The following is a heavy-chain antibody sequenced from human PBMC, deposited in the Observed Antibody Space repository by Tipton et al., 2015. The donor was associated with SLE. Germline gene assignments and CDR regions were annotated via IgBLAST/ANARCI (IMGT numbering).Heavy chain of an antibody. V-gene: IGHV4-39*07. D-gene: IGHD3-10*01. Sequence: TLSPTCTVSGGSISSSSYYWGWIRQPPGKGLEWIGSIYYSGSTYYNPSLKSRVTISVDTSKNQFSLKLSSVTAADTAVYYCARGGPYYYGSGSSPAEYFQYWGQGTLVTVSS. CDR1: GGSISSSSYY. CDR3: ARGGPYYYGSGSSPAEYFQY. J-gene: IGHJ1*01. CDR2: IYYSGST.